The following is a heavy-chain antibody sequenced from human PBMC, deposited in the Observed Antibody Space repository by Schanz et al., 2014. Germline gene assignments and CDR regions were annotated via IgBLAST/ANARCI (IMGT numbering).Heavy chain of an antibody. CDR1: GFTFSSYW. D-gene: IGHD2-2*01. J-gene: IGHJ4*02. CDR3: ERFQSPHQPFDY. Sequence: EVQLVESGGGLVQPGGSLRLSCAASGFTFSSYWLRWVRQAPGKGLEWVANIKQDGSERYYVDSVKGRFTISRDNAKNSLYLQMNSLRAEDTAVYYCERFQSPHQPFDYWGQGTLVTVSS. CDR2: IKQDGSER. V-gene: IGHV3-7*01.